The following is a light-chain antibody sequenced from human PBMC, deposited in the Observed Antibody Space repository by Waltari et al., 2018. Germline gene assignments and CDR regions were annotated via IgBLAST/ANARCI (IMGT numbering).Light chain of an antibody. V-gene: IGLV1-44*01. Sequence: QSVLTQAPSASGAPGQRVIISCSGSGSNIGSRAVNWYPQLPGRAPKLLIYSNGQRPSGVPDRFSGSRSGTSASLAISGLQSEDEAHYYCASRDDRLNGVVFGGGTKLTVL. CDR2: SNG. CDR1: GSNIGSRA. J-gene: IGLJ2*01. CDR3: ASRDDRLNGVV.